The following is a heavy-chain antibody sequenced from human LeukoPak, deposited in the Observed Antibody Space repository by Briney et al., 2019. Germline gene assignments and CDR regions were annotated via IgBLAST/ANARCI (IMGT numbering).Heavy chain of an antibody. D-gene: IGHD2-2*02. Sequence: SETLSLTCAVSGGSISSYYWSWIRQPPGKGLGWIGYIYYSGSTNYNPSLKSRVTISVDTSKNQFSLKLSSVTAADTAVYYCARDHPYCSSTSCHNYYYYYMDVWGKGTTVTVSS. CDR2: IYYSGST. CDR3: ARDHPYCSSTSCHNYYYYYMDV. J-gene: IGHJ6*03. CDR1: GGSISSYY. V-gene: IGHV4-59*01.